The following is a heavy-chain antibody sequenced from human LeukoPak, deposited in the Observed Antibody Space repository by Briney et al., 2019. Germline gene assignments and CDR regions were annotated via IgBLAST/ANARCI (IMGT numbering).Heavy chain of an antibody. D-gene: IGHD5-18*01. J-gene: IGHJ3*02. CDR3: ARSEYSYGADAFDI. CDR1: GGSISSYY. CDR2: IYTSGST. V-gene: IGHV4-4*07. Sequence: NPSETLSLTCTVSGGSISSYYWSWIRQPAGKGLEWIGRIYTSGSTNYNPSLKSRVTMSVDTSKNQFSLRLSSVTAADTAVYYCARSEYSYGADAFDIWGQGTMVTVSS.